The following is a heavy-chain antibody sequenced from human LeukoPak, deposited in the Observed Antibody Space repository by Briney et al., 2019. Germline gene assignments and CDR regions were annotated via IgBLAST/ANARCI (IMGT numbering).Heavy chain of an antibody. Sequence: PSETLSLTCTVSGGSISSYYWSWIRQPAGKGLEWIGYIYYSGNTNYNPSLKSRVTISIDTSKNQFSLKLSSVSAADTAVYYCARVGYSYAFDPWGQRDLVTVSS. CDR1: GGSISSYY. V-gene: IGHV4-59*08. CDR2: IYYSGNT. CDR3: ARVGYSYAFDP. J-gene: IGHJ5*02. D-gene: IGHD5-18*01.